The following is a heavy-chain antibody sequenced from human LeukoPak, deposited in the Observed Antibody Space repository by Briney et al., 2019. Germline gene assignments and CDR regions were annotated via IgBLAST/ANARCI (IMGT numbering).Heavy chain of an antibody. Sequence: SVKVSCKASGGTFSSYAISWVRQAPGQGLEWMGGIIPIFGTANYAQKFQGRVTITTDESTSTAYMELSSRRSEDTAVYYCASNFWSGYSPPEYWGQGTLVTVSS. CDR1: GGTFSSYA. CDR3: ASNFWSGYSPPEY. CDR2: IIPIFGTA. D-gene: IGHD3-3*01. J-gene: IGHJ4*02. V-gene: IGHV1-69*05.